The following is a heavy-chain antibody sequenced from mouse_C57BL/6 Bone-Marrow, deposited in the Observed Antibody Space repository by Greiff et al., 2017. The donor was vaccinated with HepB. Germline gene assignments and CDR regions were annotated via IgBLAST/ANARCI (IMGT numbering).Heavy chain of an antibody. J-gene: IGHJ3*01. CDR2: IYPGDGDT. Sequence: QVQLQQSGPELVKPGASVKISCKASGYAFSSSWMNWVKQRPGKGLEWIGRIYPGDGDTNYNGKFKGKATLTADKSSSTAYMQLSSLTSEDSAVYFCARPLFITTVVEQFAYWGQGTLVTVSA. V-gene: IGHV1-82*01. D-gene: IGHD1-1*01. CDR3: ARPLFITTVVEQFAY. CDR1: GYAFSSSW.